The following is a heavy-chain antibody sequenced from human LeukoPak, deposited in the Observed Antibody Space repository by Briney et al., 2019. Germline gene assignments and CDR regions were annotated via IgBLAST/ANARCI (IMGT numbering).Heavy chain of an antibody. D-gene: IGHD3-10*01. V-gene: IGHV4-59*01. CDR1: GGSISPYY. CDR3: ARDRGDKNDYYYGMDV. Sequence: SETLSLTCTVSGGSISPYYWSWIRQPPGKGLEWIGYIYYSGSTNYNPSLKSRVTISVDTSKNQFSLKLSSVTAADTAVYYCARDRGDKNDYYYGMDVWGQGTTVTVS. J-gene: IGHJ6*02. CDR2: IYYSGST.